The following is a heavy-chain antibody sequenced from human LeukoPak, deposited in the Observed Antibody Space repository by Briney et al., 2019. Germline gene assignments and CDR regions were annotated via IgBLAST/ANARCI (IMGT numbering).Heavy chain of an antibody. Sequence: GASVKVSCKASGYTFTGYYIHWVRQAPGQGLEWMGRINPNSGGTNYAQKFQGRVTMTRDTSISTAYMELSRLRSDDTAVYYCARAEVRYWNQGGKNWFDPWGQGTLVTVSS. J-gene: IGHJ5*02. CDR3: ARAEVRYWNQGGKNWFDP. CDR2: INPNSGGT. CDR1: GYTFTGYY. V-gene: IGHV1-2*06. D-gene: IGHD1-1*01.